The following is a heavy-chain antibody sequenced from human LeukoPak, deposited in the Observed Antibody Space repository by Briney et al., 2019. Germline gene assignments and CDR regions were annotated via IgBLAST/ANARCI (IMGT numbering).Heavy chain of an antibody. CDR2: ISGTGDST. Sequence: GGSLRLSCAASGFTFSNFAMSWVRQAPGKGLVCVSSISGTGDSTSYADSVRGRFTVSRDNSKTTLYLQMNSLRADDTAVYYCAREPKNWGHGTLVTVSS. CDR3: AREPKN. CDR1: GFTFSNFA. V-gene: IGHV3-23*01. J-gene: IGHJ4*01.